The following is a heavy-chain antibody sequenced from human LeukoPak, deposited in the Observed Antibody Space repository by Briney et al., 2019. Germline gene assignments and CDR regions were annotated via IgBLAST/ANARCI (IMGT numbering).Heavy chain of an antibody. D-gene: IGHD5-24*01. J-gene: IGHJ6*02. CDR2: MNPNSGNT. V-gene: IGHV1-8*01. CDR3: ARDGGWLQTQNHYYYHGMDV. Sequence: ASVKVSCKASGYTFTSYDINWVRQATGQGLEWMGWMNPNSGNTGYAQKFQGRVTMTRNTSISTAYMEVSSLRSEDTAVYYCARDGGWLQTQNHYYYHGMDVWGQGTTVTVSS. CDR1: GYTFTSYD.